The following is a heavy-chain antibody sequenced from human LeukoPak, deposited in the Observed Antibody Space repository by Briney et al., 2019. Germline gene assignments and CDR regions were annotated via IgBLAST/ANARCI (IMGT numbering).Heavy chain of an antibody. CDR3: ARVWYDSPYYYYMDV. CDR2: IYTSGST. CDR1: GGSISSGSYY. J-gene: IGHJ6*03. D-gene: IGHD3-22*01. V-gene: IGHV4-61*02. Sequence: SETLSLTCTVSGGSISSGSYYWSWIRQPAGKGLEWIGRIYTSGSTNYNPSLKSRVTISVDTSKNQFSLKLSSVTAADTAVYYCARVWYDSPYYYYMDVWGKGTTVTISS.